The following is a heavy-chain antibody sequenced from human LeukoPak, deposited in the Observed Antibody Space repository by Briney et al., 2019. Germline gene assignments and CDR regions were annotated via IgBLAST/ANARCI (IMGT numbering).Heavy chain of an antibody. CDR3: ARDHEGVVGPTGGIDY. CDR1: GFTFSSYG. V-gene: IGHV3-30*02. J-gene: IGHJ4*02. CDR2: IRYDGSNK. D-gene: IGHD1-26*01. Sequence: GGSLRLSCAASGFTFSSYGMHWVRQAPGKGLEWVAFIRYDGSNKYYADSVKGRFTISRDNAKSSRYLQRNSLRAEDTAMYYCARDHEGVVGPTGGIDYWGKGTLVTVSS.